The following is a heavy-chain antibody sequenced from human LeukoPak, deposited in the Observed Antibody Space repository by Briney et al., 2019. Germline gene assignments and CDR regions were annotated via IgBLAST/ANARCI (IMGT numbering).Heavy chain of an antibody. CDR2: ISAYNGNT. J-gene: IGHJ4*02. CDR3: ARDPPHLCSSTSCFGDY. V-gene: IGHV1-18*01. Sequence: ASVKVSCKASGYTFTNYGISWVRQAPGQGLEWMGWISAYNGNTNFAQKLQGRVTMTTDTSTSTAYMELRSLRSDDTAVYYCARDPPHLCSSTSCFGDYWGQGTLVTVSS. CDR1: GYTFTNYG. D-gene: IGHD2-2*01.